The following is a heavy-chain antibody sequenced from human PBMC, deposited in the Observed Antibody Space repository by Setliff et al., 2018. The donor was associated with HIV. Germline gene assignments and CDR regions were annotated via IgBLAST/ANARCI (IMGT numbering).Heavy chain of an antibody. V-gene: IGHV4-39*02. CDR3: ASYYYHSDGYPSHFDH. CDR1: GVSTSSSNYY. Sequence: PSETLSLTCTVSGVSTSSSNYYWGWIRQPPGKGPDWIGYISYTGRTYYNPSLKSRVTISVDTSKNHFSLRLSSVTAADTAVYYCASYYYHSDGYPSHFDHWGQGTLVTVSS. J-gene: IGHJ4*02. CDR2: ISYTGRT. D-gene: IGHD3-22*01.